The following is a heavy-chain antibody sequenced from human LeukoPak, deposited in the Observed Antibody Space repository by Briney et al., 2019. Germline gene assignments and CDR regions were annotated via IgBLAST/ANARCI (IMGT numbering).Heavy chain of an antibody. CDR3: AKERATVTPYYFDS. CDR2: IKQDGSEK. CDR1: GFTFSSYW. Sequence: GGSLRLSCAASGFTFSSYWMSWVRQAPGKGLEWVANIKQDGSEKYYVDSVKGRFTISRDNAKNSLYLQMNSLRAEDTAVYYCAKERATVTPYYFDSWGQGTLVTVSS. V-gene: IGHV3-7*03. J-gene: IGHJ4*02. D-gene: IGHD4-17*01.